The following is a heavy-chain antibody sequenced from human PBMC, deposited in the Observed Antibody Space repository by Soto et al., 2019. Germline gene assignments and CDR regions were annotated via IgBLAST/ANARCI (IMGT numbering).Heavy chain of an antibody. CDR3: ARGSGGLDHNTTGTGDDAFDI. V-gene: IGHV4-34*01. CDR2: INHSGST. Sequence: SETLSLTCAVYGGSFSGYYWSWIRQPPGKGLEWIGEINHSGSTNYNPPLKSRVTISVDTSKNQFSLKLSSVTAADTAVYYCARGSGGLDHNTTGTGDDAFDIWGQGTMVTVSS. J-gene: IGHJ3*02. CDR1: GGSFSGYY. D-gene: IGHD1-1*01.